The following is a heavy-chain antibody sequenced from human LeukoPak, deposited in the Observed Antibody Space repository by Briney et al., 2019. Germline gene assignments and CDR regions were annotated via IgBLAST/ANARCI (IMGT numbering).Heavy chain of an antibody. D-gene: IGHD2-2*01. CDR2: IIPNSGDT. J-gene: IGHJ4*02. CDR1: GYTFTDYY. CDR3: ASRYCSSITCFVDF. V-gene: IGHV1-2*02. Sequence: GASVRVSCKASGYTFTDYYIHWVRQAPGQGLEWMGWIIPNSGDTFYAEKFQGRVTMTRDTSISTAYMELNSLRSDDTALYYCASRYCSSITCFVDFWGQGTLVTVSS.